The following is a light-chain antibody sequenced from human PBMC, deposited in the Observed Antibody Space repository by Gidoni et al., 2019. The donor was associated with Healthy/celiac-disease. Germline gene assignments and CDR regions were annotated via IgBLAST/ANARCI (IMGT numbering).Light chain of an antibody. CDR2: DAS. Sequence: PGERATLSCRASQSVSSYLAWYQQKPGQAPRLLIYDASNRATGIPARFSGSGSGTDLTLTISSLEPEDFAVYYCQQRSNWPPITFGQGTRLEIK. CDR3: QQRSNWPPIT. J-gene: IGKJ5*01. V-gene: IGKV3-11*01. CDR1: QSVSSY.